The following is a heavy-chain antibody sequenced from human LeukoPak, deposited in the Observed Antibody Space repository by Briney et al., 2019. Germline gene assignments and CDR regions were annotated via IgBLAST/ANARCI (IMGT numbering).Heavy chain of an antibody. J-gene: IGHJ4*02. D-gene: IGHD6-19*01. CDR1: GGSISSYY. CDR3: ASIYSSGYYPIGY. V-gene: IGHV4-59*01. Sequence: SETLSLTCTVSGGSISSYYWSWIRQPPGKGLEWIGYIYYSGSTNYNPSLKSRVTIYLDTSKSQFSLKLRSVTAADTAVYYCASIYSSGYYPIGYWGQGTLVAVSS. CDR2: IYYSGST.